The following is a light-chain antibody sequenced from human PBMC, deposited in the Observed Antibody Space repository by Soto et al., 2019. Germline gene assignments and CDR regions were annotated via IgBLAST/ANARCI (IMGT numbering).Light chain of an antibody. J-gene: IGKJ1*01. Sequence: DLHMAQSPSSVSASVGDTIIITCRASQNVRSYLNWYQQKPGKAPKLLIYESSTLESGVPSTFSGDGFGTDFTLTISSLHPDDFATYYCQQSFFAPPTFGRGTKVDIK. V-gene: IGKV1-39*01. CDR1: QNVRSY. CDR2: ESS. CDR3: QQSFFAPPT.